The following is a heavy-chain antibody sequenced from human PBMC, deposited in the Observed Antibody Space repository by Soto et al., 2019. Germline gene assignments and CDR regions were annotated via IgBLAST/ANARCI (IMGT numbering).Heavy chain of an antibody. V-gene: IGHV3-23*01. D-gene: IGHD2-2*01. CDR3: AKDITRGGLVVPAGLDS. J-gene: IGHJ4*02. CDR2: ISDTGGRT. CDR1: GFTFSTYA. Sequence: PGGSLRLSCAASGFTFSTYAMNWVRQAPGKGLEWVSGISDTGGRTYYADSVKGRFTISRDNSKNTIYLQMNSLRAGDTAVYYCAKDITRGGLVVPAGLDSWGQGTMVTVYS.